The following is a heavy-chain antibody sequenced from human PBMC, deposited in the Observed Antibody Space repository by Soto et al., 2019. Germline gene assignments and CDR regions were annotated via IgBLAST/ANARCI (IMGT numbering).Heavy chain of an antibody. CDR2: IDPSDSYT. D-gene: IGHD6-13*01. CDR1: GYSFTSYW. CDR3: ARLHRPAEAGNGLDV. Sequence: GESLKISCKGSGYSFTSYWISWVRQMPGKGLEWMGRIDPSDSYTNYSPSFQGHVTISADKSISTAYLQWSSLKASDTAMYYCARLHRPAEAGNGLDVWGQGTMVTVSS. V-gene: IGHV5-10-1*01. J-gene: IGHJ6*02.